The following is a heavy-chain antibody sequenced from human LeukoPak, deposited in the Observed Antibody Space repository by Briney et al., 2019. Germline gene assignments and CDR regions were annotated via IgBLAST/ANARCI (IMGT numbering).Heavy chain of an antibody. V-gene: IGHV3-23*01. CDR3: AKDYSSGD. Sequence: GGPRRLSCAASGLTFSTYAMSWVRQAPGKGLEWVSAISGSGGSTYYADSVKGRFTISRDNSKNTLYLQMNSLRAEDTAVYYCAKDYSSGDWGQGTLVTVSS. D-gene: IGHD5-18*01. CDR2: ISGSGGST. J-gene: IGHJ4*02. CDR1: GLTFSTYA.